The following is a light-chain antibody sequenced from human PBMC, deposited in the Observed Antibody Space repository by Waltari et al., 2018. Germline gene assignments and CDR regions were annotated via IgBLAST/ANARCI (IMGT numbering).Light chain of an antibody. CDR1: NSNLGAGFD. J-gene: IGLJ3*02. CDR2: GYR. CDR3: QSYDRRLRGLWV. V-gene: IGLV1-40*01. Sequence: HSELTMPPPVSEAPGNRFTISCPWSNSNLGAGFDRPWYQQLPGTAPKLLIYGYRNRPSGVPDRFSGSKSGTSASLAITGLQAEDEADYYCQSYDRRLRGLWVFGGWTKLTVL.